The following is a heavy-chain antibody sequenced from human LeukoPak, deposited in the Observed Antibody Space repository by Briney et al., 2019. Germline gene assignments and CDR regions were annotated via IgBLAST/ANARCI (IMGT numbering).Heavy chain of an antibody. CDR2: INQGGSGT. CDR1: GFTFRTYW. J-gene: IGHJ4*02. Sequence: QPGGSLRLSCAASGFTFRTYWMSWVRQAPGKGLEWVASINQGGSGTYYVESVKGRFTISRDNAMNSFFLQMNSLRAEDTAVYYCARLIGDRTIYDYWGQGTLVTVSS. D-gene: IGHD6-6*01. V-gene: IGHV3-7*01. CDR3: ARLIGDRTIYDY.